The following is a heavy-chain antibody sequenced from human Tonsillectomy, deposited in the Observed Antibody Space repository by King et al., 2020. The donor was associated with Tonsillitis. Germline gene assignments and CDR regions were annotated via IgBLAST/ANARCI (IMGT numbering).Heavy chain of an antibody. D-gene: IGHD3-22*01. J-gene: IGHJ4*02. V-gene: IGHV4-38-2*02. Sequence: VQLQESGPGLVKPSETLSLTCTVSGYSISNGYYWGWVRQPPGKGLEWIGTIYHSGSTYYSPSLKSRVTMSVDTSKNQFSLKMYSVTAADTAVYYCARTFSLFSMIVVVFDSWGQGTLAT. CDR2: IYHSGST. CDR3: ARTFSLFSMIVVVFDS. CDR1: GYSISNGYY.